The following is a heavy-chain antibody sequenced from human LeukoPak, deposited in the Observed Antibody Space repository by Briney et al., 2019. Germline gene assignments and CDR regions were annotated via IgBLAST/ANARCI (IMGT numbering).Heavy chain of an antibody. Sequence: GGSLRLSWAAAGFTFSSYLMNGGRQAPGEGLEWVANIKQDGTEKYYVDSVKGLFTIARDNAKNSLYQQMTTLRAEDTAVYYSERPLGGSGSRPFDYWGEGTLVTVSS. V-gene: IGHV3-7*05. CDR3: ERPLGGSGSRPFDY. CDR2: IKQDGTEK. D-gene: IGHD3-10*01. J-gene: IGHJ4*02. CDR1: GFTFSSYL.